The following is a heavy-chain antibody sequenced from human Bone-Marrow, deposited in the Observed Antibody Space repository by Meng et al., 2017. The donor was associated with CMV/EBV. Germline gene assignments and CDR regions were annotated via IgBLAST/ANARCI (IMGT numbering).Heavy chain of an antibody. J-gene: IGHJ6*02. Sequence: GESLKISCAASGFDFSSYYMHWVRQAPGQGLEWMGWINPNSGGTNYAQKFQGRVTMTRDTSISTAYMELSRLRSDDTAVYYCARGGITMIAGYYYGMDVSGQGATVTVSS. V-gene: IGHV1-2*02. CDR3: ARGGITMIAGYYYGMDV. D-gene: IGHD3-22*01. CDR1: GFDFSSYY. CDR2: INPNSGGT.